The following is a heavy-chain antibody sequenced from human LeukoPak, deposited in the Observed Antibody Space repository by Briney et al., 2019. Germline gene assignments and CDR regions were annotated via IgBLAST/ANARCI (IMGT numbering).Heavy chain of an antibody. J-gene: IGHJ4*02. CDR1: AFTFSIYA. CDR3: AKEGNWNYAQPFDY. Sequence: RGSLRLSCAACAFTFSIYAMSWVRQAPGKGLEWDSAISGSGGSTYYADSVTGPFTISRDNSKNTLYLQMNSLRAEDTAVYYCAKEGNWNYAQPFDYWGQGTLVTVSS. D-gene: IGHD1-7*01. V-gene: IGHV3-23*01. CDR2: ISGSGGST.